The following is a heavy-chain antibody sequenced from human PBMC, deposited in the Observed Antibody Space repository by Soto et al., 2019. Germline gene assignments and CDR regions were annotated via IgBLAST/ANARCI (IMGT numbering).Heavy chain of an antibody. J-gene: IGHJ5*02. CDR2: ISSSSSYT. V-gene: IGHV3-11*06. Sequence: PGGSLRLSCAASGFTFSDYYMSWIRQAPGKGLEWVSYISSSSSYTNYADSVKGRFTISRDNAKNSLYPQMNSLRAEDTAVYYCARDLGDCSGGSCFNWFDPWGQGTLVTVSS. CDR1: GFTFSDYY. CDR3: ARDLGDCSGGSCFNWFDP. D-gene: IGHD2-15*01.